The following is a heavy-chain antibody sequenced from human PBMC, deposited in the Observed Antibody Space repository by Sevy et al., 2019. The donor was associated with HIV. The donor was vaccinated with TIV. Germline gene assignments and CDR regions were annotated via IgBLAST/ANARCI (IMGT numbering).Heavy chain of an antibody. V-gene: IGHV4-59*08. CDR1: GDSITSLY. CDR2: IYYNGNT. D-gene: IGHD1-26*01. J-gene: IGHJ4*02. Sequence: SETLSLTCTVSGDSITSLYWGWIRQPPGKGLEWIANIYYNGNTNYNPSLKSRVTISLDTSKNQFSLRLSSVTAADTALYYCAGENAWGKGYSWGQGTLVTVSS. CDR3: AGENAWGKGYS.